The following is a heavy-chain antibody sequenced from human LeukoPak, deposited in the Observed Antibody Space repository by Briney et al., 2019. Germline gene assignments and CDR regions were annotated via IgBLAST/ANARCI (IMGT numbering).Heavy chain of an antibody. V-gene: IGHV4-59*08. Sequence: SETLSLTCTVPGDSISGYYWSWIRQPPGKGLEWIAYISYSGSTNYNASLKSRATISVDRSKNQFSLKLSSVTAADTAVYYCARNWGSYAFDIWGQGTMVTVSS. D-gene: IGHD7-27*01. J-gene: IGHJ3*02. CDR3: ARNWGSYAFDI. CDR2: ISYSGST. CDR1: GDSISGYY.